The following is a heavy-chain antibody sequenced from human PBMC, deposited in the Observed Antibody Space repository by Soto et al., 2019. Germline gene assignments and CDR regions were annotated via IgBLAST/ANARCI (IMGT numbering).Heavy chain of an antibody. Sequence: SETLSLTCTVSGGSVSSSSYYWGWVRQPPGKGLEWIGIVYYSGSTYYNPSLESRVTISVDKSKNQFSLKLMSLSAADTAVYYCGRLEGLATISYYFDYWGQGALVTVSS. V-gene: IGHV4-39*01. CDR3: GRLEGLATISYYFDY. D-gene: IGHD3-9*01. J-gene: IGHJ4*02. CDR1: GGSVSSSSYY. CDR2: VYYSGST.